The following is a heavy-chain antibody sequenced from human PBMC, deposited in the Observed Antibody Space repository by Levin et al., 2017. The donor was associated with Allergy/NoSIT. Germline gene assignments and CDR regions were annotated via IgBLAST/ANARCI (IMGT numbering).Heavy chain of an antibody. Sequence: ASVKVSCKASGYTFTSYGISWVRQAPGQGLEWMGWISAYNGNTNYAQKLQGRVTMTTDTSTSTAYMELRSLRSDDTAVYYCARDSYYYDSSGHISDYWGQGTLVTVSS. CDR1: GYTFTSYG. CDR2: ISAYNGNT. D-gene: IGHD3-22*01. J-gene: IGHJ4*02. V-gene: IGHV1-18*01. CDR3: ARDSYYYDSSGHISDY.